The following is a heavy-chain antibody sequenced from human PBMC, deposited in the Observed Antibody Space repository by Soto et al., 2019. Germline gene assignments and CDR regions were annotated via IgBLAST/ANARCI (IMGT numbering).Heavy chain of an antibody. CDR1: GGSISSGDYY. V-gene: IGHV4-30-4*01. D-gene: IGHD7-27*01. CDR2: SYYSGST. Sequence: QVQLQESGPGLVKPSQTLSLTCTVSGGSISSGDYYWSWIRQPPGKGLEWIGYSYYSGSTYYNPSLKSRVTISVDTSKNQFSRKLSSVTAADTAVYYCARDSLGIRYFDYWGQGTLVTVSS. J-gene: IGHJ4*02. CDR3: ARDSLGIRYFDY.